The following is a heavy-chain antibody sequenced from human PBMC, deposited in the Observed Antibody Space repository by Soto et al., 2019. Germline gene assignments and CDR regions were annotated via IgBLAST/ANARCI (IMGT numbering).Heavy chain of an antibody. V-gene: IGHV3-23*01. CDR1: GFTFSSYA. CDR2: ISGSVGST. CDR3: AKDRNSDSSGYYSGGYFDY. D-gene: IGHD3-22*01. J-gene: IGHJ4*02. Sequence: GGSLRLSCAASGFTFSSYAMSWVRQAPGKGLEWVSAISGSVGSTYYADSVKGRFTISRDNSKNTLYLQMNSLRAEDTAVYYCAKDRNSDSSGYYSGGYFDYWGQGTLVTVSS.